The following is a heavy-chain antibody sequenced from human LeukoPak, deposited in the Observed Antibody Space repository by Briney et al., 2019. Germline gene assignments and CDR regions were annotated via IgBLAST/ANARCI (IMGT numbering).Heavy chain of an antibody. Sequence: SETQSLTCTVSGYSISSGYYWGWIRQPPGKGLEWIGSIYHSGSTYYNPSLKSRVTISVDTSKNQFSLKLSSVTAADTAVYYCARVPPLLYFDYWGQGTLVTVSS. D-gene: IGHD2-15*01. J-gene: IGHJ4*02. V-gene: IGHV4-38-2*02. CDR2: IYHSGST. CDR3: ARVPPLLYFDY. CDR1: GYSISSGYY.